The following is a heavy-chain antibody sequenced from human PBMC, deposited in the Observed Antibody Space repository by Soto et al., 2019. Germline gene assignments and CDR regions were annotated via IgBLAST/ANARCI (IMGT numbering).Heavy chain of an antibody. Sequence: GESLKISCKGSGYKFTTYWIGWVRQTPGQGLEWMGIFYPGDSDSRYSPSFRGQVTFSVDKSVSTAYLQWSSLKASDTAIYYCTRHMKSTMTTYGFDIWGQGTKVTVSS. J-gene: IGHJ3*02. CDR2: FYPGDSDS. V-gene: IGHV5-51*01. CDR3: TRHMKSTMTTYGFDI. CDR1: GYKFTTYW. D-gene: IGHD4-17*01.